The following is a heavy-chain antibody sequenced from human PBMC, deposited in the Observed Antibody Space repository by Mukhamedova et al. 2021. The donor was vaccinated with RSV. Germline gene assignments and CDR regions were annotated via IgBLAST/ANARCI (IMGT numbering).Heavy chain of an antibody. CDR2: VYYTGTT. D-gene: IGHD4-17*01. J-gene: IGHJ4*02. CDR3: SRGSRQNGAAFDY. CDR1: GAISTYY. V-gene: IGHV4-59*01. Sequence: GAISTYYWSWIRQPPGKGLEWIGYVYYTGTTNYNPPLKSRVTISVDTSKNQFSLQLSSVTAADTAVYYCSRGSRQNGAAFDYWGQGT.